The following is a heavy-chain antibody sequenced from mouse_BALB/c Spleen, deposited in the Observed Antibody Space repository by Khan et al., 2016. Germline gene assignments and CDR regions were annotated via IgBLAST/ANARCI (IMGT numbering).Heavy chain of an antibody. CDR2: IDPENGDA. D-gene: IGHD2-1*01. CDR1: GFNIKDYY. J-gene: IGHJ3*01. CDR3: NSYRNSFAWFVY. Sequence: VQLQQSGAELVRSGASVKLSCTASGFNIKDYYIHWVKQRPEQGLEWIGWIDPENGDAESAPKFQGKATMTADTSSNTAYLQLSSLASEDTAVDFCNSYRNSFAWFVYLGRGTLVTFSA. V-gene: IGHV14-4*02.